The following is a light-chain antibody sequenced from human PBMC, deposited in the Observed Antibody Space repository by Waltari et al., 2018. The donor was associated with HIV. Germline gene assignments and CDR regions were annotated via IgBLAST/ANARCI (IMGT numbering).Light chain of an antibody. V-gene: IGLV2-23*02. CDR1: SSDVGSYNL. Sequence: QSALTQPASVSGSPGQSITISCTGTSSDVGSYNLVSLYQHHPGKAPKLMIYEVTKRPSGISDRFSGSKSGNTASLTISGLQAEDEADYYCCSYARSSTFYVFGTGTKVTVL. CDR3: CSYARSSTFYV. J-gene: IGLJ1*01. CDR2: EVT.